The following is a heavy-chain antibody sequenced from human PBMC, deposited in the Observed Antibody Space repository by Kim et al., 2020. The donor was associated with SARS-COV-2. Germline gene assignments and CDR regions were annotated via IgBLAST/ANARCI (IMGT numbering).Heavy chain of an antibody. Sequence: ASVKVSCKASGYTFTNYGVNWVRQAPGQGLEWMGWISAYSGDTNYARSLQGRVTMTTDTSTSTAYMELRSLRSDDTALYYCARGLSNYLGGWDYWGQGTVVTVSS. V-gene: IGHV1-18*01. D-gene: IGHD4-4*01. CDR1: GYTFTNYG. J-gene: IGHJ4*02. CDR3: ARGLSNYLGGWDY. CDR2: ISAYSGDT.